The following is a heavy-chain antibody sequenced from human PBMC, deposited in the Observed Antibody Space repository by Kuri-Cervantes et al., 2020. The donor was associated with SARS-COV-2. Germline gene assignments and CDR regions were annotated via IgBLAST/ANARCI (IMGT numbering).Heavy chain of an antibody. CDR1: GGSISSSSYY. CDR3: ARSRRVWFDP. V-gene: IGHV4-39*01. CDR2: IYYSGST. D-gene: IGHD1-14*01. Sequence: SETLSLTCTVSGGSISSSSYYWGWIRQPPGKGLEWIGSIYYSGSTYYNPSLKSRVTISVDTSKNQFSLKLSSVTAADTAVYYCARSRRVWFDPWGQGTLVTVSS. J-gene: IGHJ5*02.